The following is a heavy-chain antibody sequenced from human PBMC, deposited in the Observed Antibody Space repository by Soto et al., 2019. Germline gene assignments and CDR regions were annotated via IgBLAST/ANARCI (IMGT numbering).Heavy chain of an antibody. CDR1: GGSISSGGYY. D-gene: IGHD1-1*01. CDR2: IYDSGST. CDR3: ARNSPRYLFDQ. J-gene: IGHJ4*02. V-gene: IGHV4-31*03. Sequence: SETLSLTCTIAGGSISSGGYYWSWIRQHPGKGLEWIGYIYDSGSTYSNPSLKSRVIVSVDTSQNQFSLKLSSVTAADTAVYYCARNSPRYLFDQWGRGSMVTVCS.